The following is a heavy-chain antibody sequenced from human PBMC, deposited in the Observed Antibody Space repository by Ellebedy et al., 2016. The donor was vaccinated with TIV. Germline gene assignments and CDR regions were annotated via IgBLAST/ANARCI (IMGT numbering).Heavy chain of an antibody. CDR1: GYTFTSYA. Sequence: AASVKVSCKASGYTFTSYAIHWVRQAPGQRLEWMGWINAGNGNTKYSQKFQGRVTITRDTSASTAYMELSSLRSEDTAVYYCATPLLIGTGAHYYNGMDVWGQGTTVTVSS. CDR3: ATPLLIGTGAHYYNGMDV. D-gene: IGHD1-1*01. CDR2: INAGNGNT. V-gene: IGHV1-3*01. J-gene: IGHJ6*02.